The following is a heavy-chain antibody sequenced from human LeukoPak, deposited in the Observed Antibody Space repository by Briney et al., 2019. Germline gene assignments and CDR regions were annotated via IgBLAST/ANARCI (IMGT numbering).Heavy chain of an antibody. Sequence: PGASLRLSCAASGFTFSSYAMSWVRQATGKGLEWVSAISGSGGSTYYADSVKGRFTISRDNSKNTLYLQMNSLRAEDTAVYYCAKPIVGATVENFQHWGQGTLVTVSS. J-gene: IGHJ1*01. CDR1: GFTFSSYA. CDR3: AKPIVGATVENFQH. CDR2: ISGSGGST. D-gene: IGHD1-26*01. V-gene: IGHV3-23*01.